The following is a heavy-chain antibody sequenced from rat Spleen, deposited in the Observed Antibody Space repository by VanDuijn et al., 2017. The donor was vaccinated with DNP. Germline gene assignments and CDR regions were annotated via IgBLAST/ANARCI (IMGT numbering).Heavy chain of an antibody. J-gene: IGHJ2*01. CDR1: GFTFSDYN. D-gene: IGHD1-2*01. Sequence: EVQLVESGGGLVQPGRSLKLSCAASGFTFSDYNMAWVRQAPTKGLEWVATISYDGSSTYYRDSVKGRFTISRDNAKSTLYLQMDSLRSEDTATYYCARQRSYRGYFDYWGQGVMVTVSS. CDR3: ARQRSYRGYFDY. CDR2: ISYDGSST. V-gene: IGHV5-7*01.